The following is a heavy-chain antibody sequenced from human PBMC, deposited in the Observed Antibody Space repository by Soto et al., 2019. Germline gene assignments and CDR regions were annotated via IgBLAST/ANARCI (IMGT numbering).Heavy chain of an antibody. CDR1: GFTFSSYS. CDR3: ARGAYYGQDFGY. V-gene: IGHV3-48*01. D-gene: IGHD4-17*01. J-gene: IGHJ4*02. Sequence: GGSQRHSSAASGFTFSSYSMNSVRQTPGKGLEWVSYISSSSSTIYYADSVKGRFTISRDNAKNSLYLQMNSLRAEDTAVYYCARGAYYGQDFGYWGQGTLVTVSS. CDR2: ISSSSSTI.